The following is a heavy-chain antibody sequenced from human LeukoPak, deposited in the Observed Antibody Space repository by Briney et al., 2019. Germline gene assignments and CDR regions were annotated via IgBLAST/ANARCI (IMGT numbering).Heavy chain of an antibody. CDR3: STAKFVY. V-gene: IGHV3-48*02. Sequence: PGGSLSLSCAASGVTLSSYSINWVRQAPGKGLEWVSHISLSSSTNYYADSVKGRFTISRDNARNLVYLQMNSLRDDDTAVYYCSTAKFVYWRQGTLVTVSP. CDR2: ISLSSSTN. J-gene: IGHJ4*02. CDR1: GVTLSSYS.